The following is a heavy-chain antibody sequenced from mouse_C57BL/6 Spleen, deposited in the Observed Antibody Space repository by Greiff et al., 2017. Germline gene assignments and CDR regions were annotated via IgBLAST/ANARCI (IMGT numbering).Heavy chain of an antibody. J-gene: IGHJ2*01. V-gene: IGHV1-5*01. CDR1: GYTFTSYW. CDR2: IYPGNSDT. D-gene: IGHD2-4*01. Sequence: VQLQQSGTVLARPGASVKMSCKTSGYTFTSYWMHWVKQRPGQGLEWIGAIYPGNSDTSYNQKFKGKAKLTAVTSASTAYMERSSLTNVDSWVYYCTRRSDYGGYYCDYWGQGTTLTVSS. CDR3: TRRSDYGGYYCDY.